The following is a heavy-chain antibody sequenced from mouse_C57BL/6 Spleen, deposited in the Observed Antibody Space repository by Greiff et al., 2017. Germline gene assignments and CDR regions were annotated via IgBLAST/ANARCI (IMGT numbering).Heavy chain of an antibody. CDR1: GYTFTSYW. CDR2: IDPSDSET. V-gene: IGHV1-52*01. D-gene: IGHD1-1*01. J-gene: IGHJ2*01. CDR3: AREGPITTVGY. Sequence: QVQLQQPGAELVRPGSSVKLSCKASGYTFTSYWMHWVKQRPIQGLEWIGNIDPSDSETHYNQKFKDKATLTVDKSSSTAYMQRSSLTSEDSAVYYSAREGPITTVGYWGQGTTLTVSS.